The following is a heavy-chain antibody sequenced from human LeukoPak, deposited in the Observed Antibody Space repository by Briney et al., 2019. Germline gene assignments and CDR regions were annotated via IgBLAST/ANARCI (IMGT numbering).Heavy chain of an antibody. D-gene: IGHD3-10*01. J-gene: IGHJ5*02. Sequence: SETLSLTCAVYGGSFSAYYWSWVRQPPGKGLEWIGEINHSGNSNYNPSLKSRVTISVDTSKNQFSLKLSSVTAADTAIYYCARQGIRYGSESYYMRGWFDPWGQGTLVTVSS. CDR1: GGSFSAYY. CDR3: ARQGIRYGSESYYMRGWFDP. V-gene: IGHV4-34*01. CDR2: INHSGNS.